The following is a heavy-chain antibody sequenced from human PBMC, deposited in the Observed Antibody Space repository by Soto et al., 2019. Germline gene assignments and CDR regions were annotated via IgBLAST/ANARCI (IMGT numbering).Heavy chain of an antibody. CDR2: IKQDGSEK. Sequence: GGSLRLSCAASGFTLSNYWMSWVRQAPGKGLEWVANIKQDGSEKYYVDSVKGRFTISRDNAKNSLYLQMNSLRAEDTDVYYCARASNADFDYWGQGTLVTVSS. D-gene: IGHD4-4*01. CDR3: ARASNADFDY. CDR1: GFTLSNYW. J-gene: IGHJ4*02. V-gene: IGHV3-7*05.